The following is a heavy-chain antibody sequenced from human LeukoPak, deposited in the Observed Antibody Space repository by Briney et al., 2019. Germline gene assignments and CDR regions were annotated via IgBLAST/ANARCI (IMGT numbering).Heavy chain of an antibody. CDR1: GYTFTGYY. Sequence: ASVKVSCKASGYTFTGYYMHGVRQAPGEGLDWMGWINPNSGGTNYAQKFQGRVTMTRDTSISTAYMELSRLRSDDTAMYYCARGVFGNGVFDFWGQGTLVTVSS. CDR2: INPNSGGT. J-gene: IGHJ4*02. D-gene: IGHD1-1*01. CDR3: ARGVFGNGVFDF. V-gene: IGHV1-2*02.